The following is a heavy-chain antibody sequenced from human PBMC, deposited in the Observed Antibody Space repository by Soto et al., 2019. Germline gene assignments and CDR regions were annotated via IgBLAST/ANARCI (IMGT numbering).Heavy chain of an antibody. CDR2: ISAYSGNT. CDR3: ARVEMTTISFDY. J-gene: IGHJ4*02. V-gene: IGHV1-18*04. Sequence: QVQLVQSGAEVKKPGASVKVSCKASNYTFTSCNISWVRQAPGQGLEWMGWISAYSGNTNYAQKLRGRVTMTTDTSTSTAYMELRSLRSDDTAVYYCARVEMTTISFDYWGQGTLVTVSS. CDR1: NYTFTSCN. D-gene: IGHD4-17*01.